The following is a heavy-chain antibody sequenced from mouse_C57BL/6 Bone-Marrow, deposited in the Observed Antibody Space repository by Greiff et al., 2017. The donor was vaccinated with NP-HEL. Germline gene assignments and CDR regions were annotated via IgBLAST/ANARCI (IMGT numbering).Heavy chain of an antibody. V-gene: IGHV1-54*01. D-gene: IGHD2-2*01. J-gene: IGHJ3*01. CDR1: GYAFTNYL. CDR2: INPGSGGT. Sequence: QVQLKQSGAELVRPGTSVKVSCKASGYAFTNYLIEWVKQRPGQGLEWIGVINPGSGGTNYNEKFKGKATLTADKSSSTAYMQLSSLTSEDSAVYFCARDYGYFAYWGQGTLVTVSA. CDR3: ARDYGYFAY.